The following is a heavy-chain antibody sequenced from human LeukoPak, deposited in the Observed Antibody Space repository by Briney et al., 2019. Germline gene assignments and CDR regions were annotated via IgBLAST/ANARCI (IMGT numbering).Heavy chain of an antibody. CDR3: ARAPRIAARPDLWYYYYMDV. CDR1: GYTFTSYG. J-gene: IGHJ6*03. V-gene: IGHV1-18*01. D-gene: IGHD6-6*01. CDR2: ISAYNGNT. Sequence: ASVKVSCKASGYTFTSYGISWVRQAPGQGLEWMGWISAYNGNTNYAQKLQGRVTMTTDTSTSTAYMELRSLRSDDTAVYYCARAPRIAARPDLWYYYYMDVWGKGTTVTVSS.